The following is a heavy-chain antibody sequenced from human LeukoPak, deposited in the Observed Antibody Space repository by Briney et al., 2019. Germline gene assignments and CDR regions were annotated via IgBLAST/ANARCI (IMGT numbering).Heavy chain of an antibody. J-gene: IGHJ5*02. CDR1: GGSISSSRYY. V-gene: IGHV4-39*07. Sequence: SETLSLTCTVSGGSISSSRYYWGWIRQPPGKGLEWIASISYSGSSYYNPSLKSRVTISVDTSKNQVSLQLSSVTAADTAVYYCVRDDYGNYTRRFDPWGQGTLVTVSS. CDR2: ISYSGSS. D-gene: IGHD4-11*01. CDR3: VRDDYGNYTRRFDP.